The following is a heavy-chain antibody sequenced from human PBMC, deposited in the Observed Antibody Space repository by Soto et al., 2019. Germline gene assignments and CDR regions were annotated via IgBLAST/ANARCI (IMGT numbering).Heavy chain of an antibody. D-gene: IGHD3-3*01. CDR3: ARGQRFSDWFDP. CDR1: GGTISGYY. CDR2: IYSSGNT. Sequence: LSLTCSVSGGTISGYYWTWIRQPAGKGLEWIGRIYSSGNTKYNPSLQSRVTMSLDTSHNQFSLRLTSVTAADTAVYYCARGQRFSDWFDPWGQGTLVTVSS. J-gene: IGHJ5*02. V-gene: IGHV4-4*07.